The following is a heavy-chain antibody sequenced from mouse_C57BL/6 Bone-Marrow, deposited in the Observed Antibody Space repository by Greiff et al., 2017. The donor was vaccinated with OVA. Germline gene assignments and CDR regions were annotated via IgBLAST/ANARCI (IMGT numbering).Heavy chain of an antibody. Sequence: QVQLQQSGAELVRPGASVKLSCKASGYTFTDYYINWVKQRPGQGLEWIARIYPGSGNTYYNEKFKGKATLTAEKSSSTAYMQLSSLTSEDSAVYFCARHYGSSHWYFDVWGTGTTVTVSS. CDR1: GYTFTDYY. D-gene: IGHD1-1*01. V-gene: IGHV1-76*01. CDR2: IYPGSGNT. J-gene: IGHJ1*03. CDR3: ARHYGSSHWYFDV.